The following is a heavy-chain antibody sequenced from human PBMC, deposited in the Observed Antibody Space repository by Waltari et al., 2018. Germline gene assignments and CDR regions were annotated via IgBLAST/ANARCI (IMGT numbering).Heavy chain of an antibody. D-gene: IGHD3-22*01. CDR1: GGSLSSYY. CDR3: AGAVNYYDSSGYPRGFDY. Sequence: QVQLQESGPGLVKPSETLSLTCTVSGGSLSSYYCSWLRQPPGKGLEWIGYIYYSGSTNYNPSLKSRVTISVDTSKNQFSLKLSSVTAADTAVYYCAGAVNYYDSSGYPRGFDYWGQGTLVTVSS. CDR2: IYYSGST. J-gene: IGHJ4*02. V-gene: IGHV4-59*01.